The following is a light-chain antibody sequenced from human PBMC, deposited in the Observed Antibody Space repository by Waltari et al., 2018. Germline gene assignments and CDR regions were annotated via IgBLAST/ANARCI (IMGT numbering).Light chain of an antibody. CDR1: QSVSSY. Sequence: EIVLTQSPATLSLSPGERATLSCKASQSVSSYLAWYQQKPGQAPRLLSYDASSRAAGIPARFSGSGSGTDFTLTISSLEPEDSAVYFCQQRSNVITFGQGTRLEIK. J-gene: IGKJ5*01. CDR2: DAS. CDR3: QQRSNVIT. V-gene: IGKV3-11*01.